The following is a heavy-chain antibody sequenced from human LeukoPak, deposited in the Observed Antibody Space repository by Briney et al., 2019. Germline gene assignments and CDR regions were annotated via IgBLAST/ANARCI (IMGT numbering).Heavy chain of an antibody. D-gene: IGHD2-2*01. CDR3: AAHCSSTSCYPI. Sequence: GGSLRLSCAASGFTFSSYAMSWVRQAPGKGLEWVSAISGSGGSTYYADSVKGRFTISRDNSKNTLYLQMNSLRAEDTAVYYCAAHCSSTSCYPIWGQGTLVTVSS. V-gene: IGHV3-23*01. J-gene: IGHJ4*02. CDR2: ISGSGGST. CDR1: GFTFSSYA.